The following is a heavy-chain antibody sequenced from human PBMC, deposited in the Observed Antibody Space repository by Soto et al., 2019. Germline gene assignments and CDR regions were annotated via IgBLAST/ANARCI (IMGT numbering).Heavy chain of an antibody. D-gene: IGHD1-26*01. CDR2: INHSGST. J-gene: IGHJ6*02. CDR1: GGSFSGYY. V-gene: IGHV4-34*01. Sequence: SETLSLTCSVYGGSFSGYYWSWIRQPPGKGLEWIGEINHSGSTNYNPSLKSRVTISVDTSKNQFSLKLSSVTAADTAVYYCARGPLTATPYYGGMDLWGQRAT. CDR3: ARGPLTATPYYGGMDL.